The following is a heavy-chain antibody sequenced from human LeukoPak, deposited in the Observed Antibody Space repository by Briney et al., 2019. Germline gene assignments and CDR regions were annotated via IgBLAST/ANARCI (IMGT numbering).Heavy chain of an antibody. CDR3: ARSTPWELVPFDY. D-gene: IGHD1-26*01. CDR1: GESVSSNSAA. V-gene: IGHV6-1*01. Sequence: SQTSSLTWAISGESVSSNSAAWNWIRHSPSRGLDWLGRTYYRSKRYNDYTESVKSRININPDTSKNQFSLHLNSVTPEDTAVYSCARSTPWELVPFDYWGRGTLVTVSS. CDR2: TYYRSKRYN. J-gene: IGHJ4*02.